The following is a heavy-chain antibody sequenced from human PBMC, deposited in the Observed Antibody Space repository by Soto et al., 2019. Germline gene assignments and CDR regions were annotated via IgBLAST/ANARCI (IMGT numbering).Heavy chain of an antibody. J-gene: IGHJ6*02. Sequence: SETLSLTCAVYGGSFSGYYWSWIRQPPGKGLEWIGEINHSGSTNHNPSLKSRVTISVDTSKNQFSLRLSSVTAADTAVYYCARGGMTTVTTRYYYGMDVWGQGTTVTVSS. V-gene: IGHV4-34*01. CDR2: INHSGST. CDR3: ARGGMTTVTTRYYYGMDV. D-gene: IGHD4-17*01. CDR1: GGSFSGYY.